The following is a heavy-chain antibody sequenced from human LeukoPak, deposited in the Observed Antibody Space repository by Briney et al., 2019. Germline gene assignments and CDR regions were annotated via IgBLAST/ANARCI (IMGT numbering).Heavy chain of an antibody. V-gene: IGHV3-30-3*01. Sequence: GGSLRLSCAASGFNFGNYAMHWVRQAPGKGLEWVSLIPSGGFYEYYADSVKGRFTISRDDSGNTLYLQLNSLRPEDTAVYYCARDHDAVGTTIDHWGQGTLVTVSS. CDR3: ARDHDAVGTTIDH. CDR1: GFNFGNYA. J-gene: IGHJ4*02. D-gene: IGHD1-14*01. CDR2: IPSGGFYE.